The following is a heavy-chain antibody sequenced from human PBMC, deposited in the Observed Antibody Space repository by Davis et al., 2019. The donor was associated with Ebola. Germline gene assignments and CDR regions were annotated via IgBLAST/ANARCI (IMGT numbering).Heavy chain of an antibody. J-gene: IGHJ6*02. Sequence: SVKVSCKASGGTFSSYAISWVRQAPGQGLEWMGGIIPIFGTANYAQKFQGRVTITADESTSTAYMELSSLRSEDTAVYYCARDVRGLLSFQEYYGMDVWGQGTTVTVSS. CDR2: IIPIFGTA. V-gene: IGHV1-69*13. CDR1: GGTFSSYA. D-gene: IGHD3-3*01. CDR3: ARDVRGLLSFQEYYGMDV.